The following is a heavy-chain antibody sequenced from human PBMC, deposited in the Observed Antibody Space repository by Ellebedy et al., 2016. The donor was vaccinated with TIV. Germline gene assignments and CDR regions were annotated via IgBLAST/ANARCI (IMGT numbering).Heavy chain of an antibody. D-gene: IGHD4-11*01. CDR1: GYSFTNYW. J-gene: IGHJ3*02. CDR2: IDPSDSYS. Sequence: GESLKIPCKGSGYSFTNYWISWVRQMPGKGLEWMGRIDPSDSYSKYSPSFQGHVTISADKSISTAYLQWASLKASDTAIYYCARRNSDAFDIWGQGTMVTVSS. CDR3: ARRNSDAFDI. V-gene: IGHV5-10-1*01.